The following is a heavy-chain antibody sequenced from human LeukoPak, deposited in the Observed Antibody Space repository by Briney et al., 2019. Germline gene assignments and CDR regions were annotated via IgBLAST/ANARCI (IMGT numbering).Heavy chain of an antibody. CDR1: GCTFTHYA. CDR2: IYAGNGNT. CDR3: ARGGSIGYDYPVY. D-gene: IGHD5-12*01. Sequence: ASVKVSCKGSGCTFTHYAIHWVRQAPGQRLEWMAWIYAGNGNTKYSQKFQGRVIITRDTSASTAYMELSSLRSEDTIEDTAVYYCARGGSIGYDYPVYWGQRTLVTLSS. V-gene: IGHV1-3*01. J-gene: IGHJ4*02.